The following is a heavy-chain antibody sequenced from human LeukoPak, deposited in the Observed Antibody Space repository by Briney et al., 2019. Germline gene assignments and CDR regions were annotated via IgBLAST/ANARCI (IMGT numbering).Heavy chain of an antibody. D-gene: IGHD2-8*01. CDR3: ARDHPSPGVYFDF. J-gene: IGHJ4*02. Sequence: GGSLRLSCAASGFPFGSHWMRWVRQAPGEGRERVGNIKYDGSERQYVDSVKGRITISRDNAKNSLYLQMSSLRAEDTAIYYCARDHPSPGVYFDFWGQGALVTVSS. V-gene: IGHV3-7*03. CDR1: GFPFGSHW. CDR2: IKYDGSER.